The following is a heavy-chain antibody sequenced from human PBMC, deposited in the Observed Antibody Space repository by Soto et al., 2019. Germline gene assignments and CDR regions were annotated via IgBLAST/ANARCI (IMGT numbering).Heavy chain of an antibody. CDR2: TFPMFGKA. CDR1: GGTFSSYA. V-gene: IGHV1-69*06. J-gene: IGHJ6*02. D-gene: IGHD6-13*01. Sequence: ASVKVSCKASGGTFSSYAISWVRQAPGQGLEWMGGTFPMFGKANYAQKFQGRVTISADKSTSTAYMELSSLTSEDTAVYYCATVDISTWIDGMDVWGQGTTVTVSS. CDR3: ATVDISTWIDGMDV.